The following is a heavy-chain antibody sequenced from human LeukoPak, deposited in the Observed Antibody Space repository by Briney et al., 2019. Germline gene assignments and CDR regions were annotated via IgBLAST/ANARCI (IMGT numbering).Heavy chain of an antibody. V-gene: IGHV3-30-3*01. Sequence: GRSLRLSCAASGFTFSSYAMHWVRQAPGKGLEWVAVISYDGSNKYYADSVKGRFTISRDNSKNTLYLQMISLRAEDTAVYYCARELEQQLSPTFDYWGQGTLVTVSS. CDR2: ISYDGSNK. D-gene: IGHD6-13*01. CDR3: ARELEQQLSPTFDY. J-gene: IGHJ4*02. CDR1: GFTFSSYA.